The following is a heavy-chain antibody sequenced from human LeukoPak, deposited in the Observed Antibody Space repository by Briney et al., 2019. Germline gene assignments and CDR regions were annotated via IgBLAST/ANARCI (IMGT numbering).Heavy chain of an antibody. CDR3: ARDLVKYCSGGSCPKDY. CDR1: GFTFCSYE. J-gene: IGHJ4*02. D-gene: IGHD2-15*01. Sequence: GGSLRLSCAASGFTFCSYEMNWVRQAPGKGLEWVSYISSSGSTIYYADSVKGRFTISRDNAKNSLYLQMNSLRAEDTAVYYCARDLVKYCSGGSCPKDYWGQGTLVTVSS. V-gene: IGHV3-48*03. CDR2: ISSSGSTI.